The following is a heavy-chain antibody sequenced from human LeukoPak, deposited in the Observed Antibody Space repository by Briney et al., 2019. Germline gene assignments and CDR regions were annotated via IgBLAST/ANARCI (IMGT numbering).Heavy chain of an antibody. V-gene: IGHV4-39*07. CDR1: GGSISSSSYY. Sequence: PSETLSLTCTVSGGSISSSSYYWGWIRQPPGKGLEWIGSIYYRGSTYNNPSRKSRVTISVDTSKNQFSLKLSSVTAADTAVYYCARGRGYDWNWFDPWGQGTLVTVSS. D-gene: IGHD3-16*01. CDR2: IYYRGST. CDR3: ARGRGYDWNWFDP. J-gene: IGHJ5*02.